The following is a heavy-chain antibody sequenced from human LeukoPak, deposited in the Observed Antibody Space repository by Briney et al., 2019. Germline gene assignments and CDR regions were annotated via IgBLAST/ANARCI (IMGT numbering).Heavy chain of an antibody. CDR1: RGSFSGYY. J-gene: IGHJ5*02. D-gene: IGHD6-13*01. V-gene: IGHV4-34*01. Sequence: SDTLSLTGAVYRGSFSGYYWSWIHQPPGKGLEWMGEINHSGSTNYNPSLKSRVTISVDTSKNQFSLKLSSVTAADTAVYYCARVYGIARWCWFDPWGQGTLVTVSS. CDR3: ARVYGIARWCWFDP. CDR2: INHSGST.